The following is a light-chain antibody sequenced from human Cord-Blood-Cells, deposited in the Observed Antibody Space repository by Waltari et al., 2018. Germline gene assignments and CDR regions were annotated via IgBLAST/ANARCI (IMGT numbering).Light chain of an antibody. J-gene: IGLJ3*02. Sequence: QSALTQPRSVSGSPGQSVTISRTGTSSDVGGYTHVSWYQQHPGKAPKRMIYDVSKRPSGGPDRFSGSKSGNPASLTISGLQAEDGAEYYCCSYAGSYTWVFGGGTKLTVL. CDR1: SSDVGGYTH. V-gene: IGLV2-11*02. CDR3: CSYAGSYTWV. CDR2: DVS.